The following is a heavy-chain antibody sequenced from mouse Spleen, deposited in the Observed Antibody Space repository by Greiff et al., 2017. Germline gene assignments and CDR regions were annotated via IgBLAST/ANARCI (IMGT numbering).Heavy chain of an antibody. CDR2: ISSGGSYT. J-gene: IGHJ1*01. CDR3: ASPYGNGYFDV. D-gene: IGHD2-1*01. V-gene: IGHV5-9-1*01. CDR1: GFTFSSYA. Sequence: EVMLVESGGGLVKPGGSLKLSCAASGFTFSSYAMSWVRQTPEKRLEWVATISSGGSYTYYPDSVKGRFTISRDNAKNTLYLQMSSLRSEDTAMYYCASPYGNGYFDVWGAGTTVTVSS.